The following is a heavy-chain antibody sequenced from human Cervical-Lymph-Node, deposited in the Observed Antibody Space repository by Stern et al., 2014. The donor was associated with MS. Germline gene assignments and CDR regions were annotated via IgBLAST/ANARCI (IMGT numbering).Heavy chain of an antibody. V-gene: IGHV3-21*01. CDR1: GFTFSSSS. Sequence: EVKLVESGGGLVKPGGSLRLSCAASGFTFSSSSMNWVRQAPGKGLEWVSSISSSSSYIYYADSVKGRFTISRDNAKNSLYLQMNSLRAEDTAVYYCARDQGDYYYYGMDVWGQGTTVTVSS. D-gene: IGHD3-16*01. CDR2: ISSSSSYI. CDR3: ARDQGDYYYYGMDV. J-gene: IGHJ6*02.